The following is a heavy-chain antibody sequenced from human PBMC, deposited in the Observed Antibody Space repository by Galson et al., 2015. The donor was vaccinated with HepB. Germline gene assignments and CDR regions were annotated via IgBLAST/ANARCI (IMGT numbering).Heavy chain of an antibody. CDR2: IKQDGSEK. D-gene: IGHD2-2*01. CDR3: ARGWDIVVVPAAIGDY. J-gene: IGHJ4*02. Sequence: SLRLSCAASGFTFSSYWMSWVRQAPGKGLEWVANIKQDGSEKYYVDSVKGRFTISRDNAKNSLYLQMNSLRAEDTAVYYCARGWDIVVVPAAIGDYWGQGTLVTVSS. V-gene: IGHV3-7*03. CDR1: GFTFSSYW.